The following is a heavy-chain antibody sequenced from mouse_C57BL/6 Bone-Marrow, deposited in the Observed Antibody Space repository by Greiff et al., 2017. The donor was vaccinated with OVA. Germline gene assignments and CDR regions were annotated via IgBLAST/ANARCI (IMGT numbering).Heavy chain of an antibody. V-gene: IGHV1-62-2*01. CDR1: GYTFTEYT. CDR2: FYPGSGSI. Sequence: VQLQQSGAELVKPGASVKLSCKASGYTFTEYTIHWVKQRSGQGLEWIGWFYPGSGSITYNEKFKDKATLTADKSSSTDYMELMRLTSEDSAVYVCARHEGADGYYAWFAYWGQGTLVTVSA. CDR3: ARHEGADGYYAWFAY. J-gene: IGHJ3*01. D-gene: IGHD2-3*01.